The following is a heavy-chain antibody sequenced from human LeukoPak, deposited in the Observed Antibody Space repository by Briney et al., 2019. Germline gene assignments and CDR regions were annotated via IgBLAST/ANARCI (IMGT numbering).Heavy chain of an antibody. J-gene: IGHJ4*02. D-gene: IGHD3-3*01. CDR2: IRGSGGST. V-gene: IGHV3-23*01. CDR1: GFTFSTYA. CDR3: AKDFYRDITARIDY. Sequence: GGSLRLSCAASGFTFSTYAMSWVRQAPGKGLEWVSGIRGSGGSTYYADSVKGRFTISRDNSKNTLYLQMNSLRVEDTAVYYCAKDFYRDITARIDYWGQGTLVTVSS.